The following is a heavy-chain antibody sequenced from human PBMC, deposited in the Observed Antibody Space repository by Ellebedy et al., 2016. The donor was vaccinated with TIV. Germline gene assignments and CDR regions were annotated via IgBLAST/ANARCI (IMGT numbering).Heavy chain of an antibody. CDR1: GYTFTSYD. D-gene: IGHD3-3*01. Sequence: AASVKVSCKASGYTFTSYDINWVRQATGQGLEWMGWMNPNSGNTGYAQKFQGRVTMTRNTSISTAYMELSSLRSEDTAVYYCARRCGQGRIFGVVISFNLCYWGQGTLVTVSS. CDR2: MNPNSGNT. CDR3: ARRCGQGRIFGVVISFNLCY. J-gene: IGHJ4*02. V-gene: IGHV1-8*01.